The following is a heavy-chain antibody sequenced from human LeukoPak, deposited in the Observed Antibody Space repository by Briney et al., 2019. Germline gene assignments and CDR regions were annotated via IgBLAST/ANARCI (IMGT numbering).Heavy chain of an antibody. CDR3: ARETGPMTFDI. J-gene: IGHJ3*02. CDR2: IYSGGST. V-gene: IGHV3-66*01. Sequence: GGSLRLSCAASGFTVSSNYMSWVRQAPGKGLEWVGVIYSGGSTYYADSVKGRFTISRDKSKNTLYLQMNSLTAEDTAVYYCARETGPMTFDIWGQGTMVTVSS. CDR1: GFTVSSNY. D-gene: IGHD1-14*01.